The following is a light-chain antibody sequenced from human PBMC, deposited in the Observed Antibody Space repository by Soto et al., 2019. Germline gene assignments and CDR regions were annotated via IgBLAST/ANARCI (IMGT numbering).Light chain of an antibody. CDR3: QQYSNWPRT. CDR1: QSVSSN. Sequence: EIVMTQSPATLSVSPGERATLSCRASQSVSSNLAWYQQIPGQAPRLLIYGASTRATGIPARFSGSGSGTEFTLTISSLQSEDFAIYYCQQYSNWPRTFGQGTKVEIK. V-gene: IGKV3-15*01. J-gene: IGKJ1*01. CDR2: GAS.